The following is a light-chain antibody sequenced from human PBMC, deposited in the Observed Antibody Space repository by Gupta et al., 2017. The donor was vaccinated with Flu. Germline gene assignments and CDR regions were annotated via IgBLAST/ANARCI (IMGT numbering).Light chain of an antibody. CDR3: QQYGSSPFT. J-gene: IGKJ3*01. Sequence: DRATLSCRASQTVSSCFLAWYQQKPGQAPRLLISGASSRATGIPDRFSGSGSGTDFTLTISRLEPEDFAVYYCQQYGSSPFTFGPGTKVDLK. V-gene: IGKV3-20*01. CDR1: QTVSSCF. CDR2: GAS.